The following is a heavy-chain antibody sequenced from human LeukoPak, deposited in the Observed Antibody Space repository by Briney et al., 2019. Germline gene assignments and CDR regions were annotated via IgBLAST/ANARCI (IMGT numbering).Heavy chain of an antibody. CDR2: INPNSGGT. V-gene: IGHV1-2*02. CDR3: ARALLPYCSGGSCYSNRNFDY. CDR1: GYTFTGYY. Sequence: GASVKVSCKASGYTFTGYYVHWVRQAPGQGLEWMGWINPNSGGTNYAQKFQGRVTMARDTSISTAYMELSRLRSDDTAVYYCARALLPYCSGGSCYSNRNFDYWGQGTLVTVSS. D-gene: IGHD2-15*01. J-gene: IGHJ4*02.